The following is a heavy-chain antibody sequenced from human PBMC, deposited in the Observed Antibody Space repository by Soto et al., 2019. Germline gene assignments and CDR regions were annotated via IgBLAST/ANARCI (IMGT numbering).Heavy chain of an antibody. J-gene: IGHJ4*02. Sequence: QVQLVESGGGVVQPGRSLRLSCAASGFTSSTYDMHWVRQAPGKGLEWVAVISSDGSNEYYADSVKGRFTISRDNSKNTLYVQMNSLRAEDTAVYYCAKDLGDSSADDGADYWGQGTLVTVSS. CDR1: GFTSSTYD. CDR2: ISSDGSNE. D-gene: IGHD6-25*01. V-gene: IGHV3-30*18. CDR3: AKDLGDSSADDGADY.